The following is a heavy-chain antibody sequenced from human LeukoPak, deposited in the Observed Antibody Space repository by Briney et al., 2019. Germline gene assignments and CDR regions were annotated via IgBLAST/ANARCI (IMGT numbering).Heavy chain of an antibody. D-gene: IGHD3-10*01. Sequence: PSETLSLTCTVSGGSISSGDYYWSWIRQPPGKGLEWIGYIYYSGSTYYNPSLKSRVTISVDTSKNQFSLKLSSVTAADTAVYYCARVDYGSGSSYYFDYWGQGTLVTVSS. CDR2: IYYSGST. V-gene: IGHV4-30-4*01. J-gene: IGHJ4*02. CDR1: GGSISSGDYY. CDR3: ARVDYGSGSSYYFDY.